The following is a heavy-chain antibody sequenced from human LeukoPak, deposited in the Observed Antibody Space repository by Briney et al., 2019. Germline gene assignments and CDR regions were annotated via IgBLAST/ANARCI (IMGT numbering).Heavy chain of an antibody. V-gene: IGHV3-64D*06. J-gene: IGHJ4*02. CDR3: VKRGMAAGDYYFDY. CDR2: ISSNGGST. CDR1: GFTFSSYA. D-gene: IGHD6-13*01. Sequence: QPGGSLRLSCSASGFTFSSYAMHWVRQAPGKGLEYVSAISSNGGSTYYADSVKGRFTISRDNSKNTLYLQMSSLRAEDTAVYYCVKRGMAAGDYYFDYWGQGTLVTVSS.